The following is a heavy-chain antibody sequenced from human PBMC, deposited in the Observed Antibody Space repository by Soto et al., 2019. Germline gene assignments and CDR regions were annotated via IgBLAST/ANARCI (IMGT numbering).Heavy chain of an antibody. J-gene: IGHJ6*02. D-gene: IGHD6-13*01. CDR1: GFTFDDYA. CDR3: AKDIYSSSWSPEDYYYYGMDV. V-gene: IGHV3-43D*04. Sequence: XGSLRLSCAAPGFTFDDYAMHGVRQAPGKGLEWVSLISWDGGSTYYADSVKGRFTISRDNSKNSLYLQMNSLRAEDTALYYCAKDIYSSSWSPEDYYYYGMDVWGQGTTVTVSS. CDR2: ISWDGGST.